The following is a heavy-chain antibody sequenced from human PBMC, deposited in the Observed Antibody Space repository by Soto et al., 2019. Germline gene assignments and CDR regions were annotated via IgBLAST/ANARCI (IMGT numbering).Heavy chain of an antibody. D-gene: IGHD6-13*01. CDR2: IYYSGST. CDR3: ARDLQYSRLFYGMDV. V-gene: IGHV4-31*03. J-gene: IGHJ6*02. CDR1: CGSIRSGGYY. Sequence: ASETPSPTCTVSCGSIRSGGYYWRWVRPHPGKGLEWIGYIYYSGSTYYNPSLKSRVTISVDTSKNQFSLKLSSVTAADTAVYYCARDLQYSRLFYGMDVWGQGTTVTVSS.